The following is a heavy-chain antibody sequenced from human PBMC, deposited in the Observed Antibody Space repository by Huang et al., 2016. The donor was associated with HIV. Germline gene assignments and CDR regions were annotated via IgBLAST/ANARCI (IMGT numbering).Heavy chain of an antibody. J-gene: IGHJ4*02. CDR1: GFTFNTFG. CDR2: ISYDGSNG. Sequence: QVQLVESGGGVVQPGRSLRLSCVAAGFTFNTFGMHWVRQAPGKGLGWVAVISYDGSNGRYSESVKGRFTISRDNPMDTLYLQMNSLRPDDTAVYYCAKESRWYSDLDNWGQGTLVTVSS. CDR3: AKESRWYSDLDN. V-gene: IGHV3-30*18. D-gene: IGHD2-15*01.